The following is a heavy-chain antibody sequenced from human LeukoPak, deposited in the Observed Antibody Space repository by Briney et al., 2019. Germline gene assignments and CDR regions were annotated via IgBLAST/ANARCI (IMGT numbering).Heavy chain of an antibody. J-gene: IGHJ5*02. CDR1: GFTFSRYS. CDR2: ISTSSIYI. CDR3: ARDATYCAGGSCSRFDP. D-gene: IGHD2-15*01. Sequence: GGSLRLSCAASGFTFSRYSMNWVRQAPGKGLEWVSSISTSSIYIYYADSVKGRFTISRDNAKNSLYLQMNSLRAEDTALYYCARDATYCAGGSCSRFDPWGQGTLVTVSS. V-gene: IGHV3-21*01.